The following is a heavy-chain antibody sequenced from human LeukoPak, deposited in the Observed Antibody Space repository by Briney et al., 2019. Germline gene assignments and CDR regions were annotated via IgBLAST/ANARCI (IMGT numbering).Heavy chain of an antibody. V-gene: IGHV3-30*02. D-gene: IGHD5-24*01. CDR3: AKEGGDGSPFDY. CDR2: IRFDGSTQ. CDR1: GFIFSNYG. Sequence: GGSLRLSCAASGFIFSNYGMHWVRHSPDKGLEWGTFIRFDGSTQYYADSVKGRFTISRDNAKDTLYLQMSSLRLEDTGVYYCAKEGGDGSPFDYWGQGILVTVSS. J-gene: IGHJ4*02.